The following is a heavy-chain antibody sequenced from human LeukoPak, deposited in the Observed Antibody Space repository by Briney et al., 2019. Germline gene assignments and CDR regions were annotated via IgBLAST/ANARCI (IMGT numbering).Heavy chain of an antibody. CDR3: AREGYYYDSSGYYPTG. V-gene: IGHV1-69*04. CDR1: GGTFSSYA. D-gene: IGHD3-22*01. Sequence: GASVKVSCKASGGTFSSYAIIWVRQAPGQGLEWMGRIIPILGIANYAQKFQGRVTITADKSTSTAYMELSSLRSEDTAVYYCAREGYYYDSSGYYPTGWGQGTLVTVSS. J-gene: IGHJ4*02. CDR2: IIPILGIA.